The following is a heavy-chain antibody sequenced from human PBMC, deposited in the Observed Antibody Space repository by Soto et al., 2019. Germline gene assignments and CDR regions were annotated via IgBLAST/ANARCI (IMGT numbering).Heavy chain of an antibody. Sequence: GGSLRLSCAASGFTFSSYAMSWVRQAPGKGLEWVSAISGSGGSTYYADSVKGRFTISRDNSKNTLYLQMNSLRAEDTAVYYCAKAGSGYDFWSGYSRGGNWFDPWGQGTLVT. CDR1: GFTFSSYA. J-gene: IGHJ5*02. V-gene: IGHV3-23*01. CDR3: AKAGSGYDFWSGYSRGGNWFDP. D-gene: IGHD3-3*01. CDR2: ISGSGGST.